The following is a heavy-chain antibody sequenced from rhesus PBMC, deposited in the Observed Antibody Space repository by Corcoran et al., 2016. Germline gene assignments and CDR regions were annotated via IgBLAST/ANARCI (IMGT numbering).Heavy chain of an antibody. V-gene: IGHV4S11*01. CDR2: IYGSGSST. Sequence: QVQLQESGPGLVKPLETLSLTCAVSGGSFCSNYWSWFRQPPGKGLEWIGYIYGSGSSTNYNPSLKSRVTLSVDTSKNQFSLKLSSVTAADTAVYYCARASGSFDYWGQGVLVTVSS. CDR3: ARASGSFDY. D-gene: IGHD6-25*01. CDR1: GGSFCSNY. J-gene: IGHJ4*01.